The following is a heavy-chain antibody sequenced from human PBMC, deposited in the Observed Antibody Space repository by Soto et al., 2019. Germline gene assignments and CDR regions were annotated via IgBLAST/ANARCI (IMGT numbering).Heavy chain of an antibody. CDR3: VLIRKFGLKDYYYFMDV. Sequence: APRKATQSVAQECTFRWFSLRNKKICVSWIRQPPGKALEWLARIDWDDDKYYSTSLKTRLTISKDTSKNQVVLTMTNMDPVDTATYYCVLIRKFGLKDYYYFMDVLXKGTTVPVSS. V-gene: IGHV2-70*11. CDR1: WFSLRNKKIC. CDR2: IDWDDDK. J-gene: IGHJ6*03. D-gene: IGHD3-16*01.